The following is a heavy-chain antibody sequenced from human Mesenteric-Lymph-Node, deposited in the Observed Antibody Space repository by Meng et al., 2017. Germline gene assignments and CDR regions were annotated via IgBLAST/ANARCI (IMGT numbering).Heavy chain of an antibody. CDR1: GITFSSYW. Sequence: EVQLVEAGRGLGRPGGFLCISCAGSGITFSSYWMQWVRQPAGKGLVWVSRLNSDGSSTRYADCVKGRFTISRANAKNTLYMQMNSLRAEDTAVYYCGRGVYSTFESFQHWGQGTLVTVSS. V-gene: IGHV3-74*01. D-gene: IGHD3-22*01. CDR2: LNSDGSST. CDR3: GRGVYSTFESFQH. J-gene: IGHJ1*01.